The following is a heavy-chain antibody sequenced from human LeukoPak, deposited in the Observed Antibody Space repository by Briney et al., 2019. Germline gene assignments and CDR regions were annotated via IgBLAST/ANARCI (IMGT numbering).Heavy chain of an antibody. Sequence: PGGSLRLSCAASGFTFSSYAMSWVRQAPGKGLEWVSAISGSGGSTYYADSVKGRFSICRDNSKNTLYLQMNSLRAEDKAVYCCAKDVTVAGTDAFDIWGEGTMLTVS. CDR2: ISGSGGST. J-gene: IGHJ3*02. CDR3: AKDVTVAGTDAFDI. D-gene: IGHD6-19*01. CDR1: GFTFSSYA. V-gene: IGHV3-23*01.